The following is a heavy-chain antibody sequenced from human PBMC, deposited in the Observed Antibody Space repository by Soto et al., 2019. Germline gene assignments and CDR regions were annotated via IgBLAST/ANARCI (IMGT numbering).Heavy chain of an antibody. CDR3: AKDSNSGSYRRPGY. J-gene: IGHJ4*02. Sequence: QVQLVESGGGVVQPGRSLRLSCAASGFTFSSYGMHWVRQAPGKGLEWVAIISYDGSNEYYADSVKGRFTISRDNSKNTLYLQMNSLRAEDTAVYYCAKDSNSGSYRRPGYWGQGTLIIVSS. CDR2: ISYDGSNE. CDR1: GFTFSSYG. D-gene: IGHD1-26*01. V-gene: IGHV3-30*18.